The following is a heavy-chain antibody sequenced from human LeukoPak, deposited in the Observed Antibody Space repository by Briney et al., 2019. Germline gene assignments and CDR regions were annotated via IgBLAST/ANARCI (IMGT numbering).Heavy chain of an antibody. CDR2: IKQDGSEK. CDR1: GFTFSSYW. CDR3: ARDLGGDGYKVLRGY. J-gene: IGHJ4*02. V-gene: IGHV3-7*01. Sequence: PGGSLRLSCAASGFTFSSYWMSWVRQAPGKGLEWVANIKQDGSEKYYVDSVKGRFTISRDNAKNSLYLQMNSLRAEDTAVYYCARDLGGDGYKVLRGYWGQGTLVTVSS. D-gene: IGHD5-24*01.